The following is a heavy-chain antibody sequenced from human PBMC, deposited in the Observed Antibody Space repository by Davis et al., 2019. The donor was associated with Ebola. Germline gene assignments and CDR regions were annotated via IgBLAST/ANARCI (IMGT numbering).Heavy chain of an antibody. Sequence: SETLSLTCTVSGGSVSSGGYYWNWIRQPPGKGLEWVGYIYYSGTTHYNPSLRGRVTISVDTSKKHFSLKLGSVTAADTAVYYCARGSQWLGPGYWGQGTLVTVSS. V-gene: IGHV4-61*03. CDR3: ARGSQWLGPGY. CDR2: IYYSGTT. D-gene: IGHD6-19*01. J-gene: IGHJ4*02. CDR1: GGSVSSGGYY.